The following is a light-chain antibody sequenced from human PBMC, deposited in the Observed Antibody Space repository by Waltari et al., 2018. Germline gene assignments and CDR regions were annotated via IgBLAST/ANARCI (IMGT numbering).Light chain of an antibody. J-gene: IGKJ4*01. CDR2: AAS. Sequence: DIQMTQSPSSLSASVGDRVTITCRASQSITIYLNWYQHKPGKAPKLLIYAASSLQGGVPTRFSGSGSGTDFNLTISTLQPEDFATYYCQQSYSALTFCGGTKVEIK. CDR1: QSITIY. V-gene: IGKV1-39*01. CDR3: QQSYSALT.